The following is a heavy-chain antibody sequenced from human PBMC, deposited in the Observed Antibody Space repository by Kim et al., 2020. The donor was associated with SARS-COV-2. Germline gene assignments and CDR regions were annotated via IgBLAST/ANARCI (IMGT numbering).Heavy chain of an antibody. V-gene: IGHV4-34*01. J-gene: IGHJ4*02. CDR2: INHSGST. CDR1: GGSFSGYY. D-gene: IGHD3-22*01. CDR3: ARFKEEVSMIVVVISAVSSYADY. Sequence: SETLSLTCAVYGGSFSGYYWSWIRQPPGKGLEWIGEINHSGSTNYNPSLKSRVTISVDTSKNQFSLKLSSVTAADTADYYCARFKEEVSMIVVVISAVSSYADYWGQGPLVTVSS.